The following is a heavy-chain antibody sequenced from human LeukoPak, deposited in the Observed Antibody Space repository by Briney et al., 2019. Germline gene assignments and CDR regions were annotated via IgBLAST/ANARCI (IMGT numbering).Heavy chain of an antibody. J-gene: IGHJ6*03. V-gene: IGHV3-73*01. CDR2: IRSKANSYST. Sequence: PGGPVRLSCAASWFPLSGSAIQWVRQAARKGVEWVDRIRSKANSYSTAYAASVQGRFTISRDDSKNTAYLQMNSLKTEDTAVYYCTRLGLDTVYYYYMDVWGKGTTVSVSS. CDR1: WFPLSGSA. D-gene: IGHD3/OR15-3a*01. CDR3: TRLGLDTVYYYYMDV.